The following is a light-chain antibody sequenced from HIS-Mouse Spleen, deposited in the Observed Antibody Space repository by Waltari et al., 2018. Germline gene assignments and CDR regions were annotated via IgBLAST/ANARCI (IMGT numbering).Light chain of an antibody. CDR2: DES. V-gene: IGKV1-33*01. CDR1: QDISNY. Sequence: DIQMTQSPSSLSASVGDRVTITCQASQDISNYLNWYQKKPGKAPKILIYDESNLETGVPSRFSGSGSGTDFTFTISSLQPEDIATYYCQQYDNLPVTFGQGTKLEIK. J-gene: IGKJ2*01. CDR3: QQYDNLPVT.